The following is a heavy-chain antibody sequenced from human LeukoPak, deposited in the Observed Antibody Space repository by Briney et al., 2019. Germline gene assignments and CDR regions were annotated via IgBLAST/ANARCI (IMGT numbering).Heavy chain of an antibody. CDR3: ARGVVTAPQTFDY. CDR2: INHSGST. J-gene: IGHJ4*02. CDR1: GGSFSGYY. Sequence: SETLSLTCAVYGGSFSGYYWSWIRQPPGKGLEWIGEINHSGSTNYNPSLKSRVTMAVDTSKNQFSLKLSSVTAADTAVYYCARGVVTAPQTFDYWGQGTLVTVSS. D-gene: IGHD2-21*02. V-gene: IGHV4-34*01.